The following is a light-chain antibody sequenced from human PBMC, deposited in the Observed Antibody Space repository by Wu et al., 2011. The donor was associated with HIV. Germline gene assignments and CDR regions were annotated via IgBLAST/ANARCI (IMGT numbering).Light chain of an antibody. Sequence: GTLSCRASQSVSTNLAWYQQRPGQAPRLLIYGASSRATGIPDRFSGSGSGTDFTLTISSLEPEDFAVYYCQQGRNWPLTFGQGTRLEIK. CDR2: GAS. CDR1: QSVSTN. V-gene: IGKV3-11*01. J-gene: IGKJ5*01. CDR3: QQGRNWPLT.